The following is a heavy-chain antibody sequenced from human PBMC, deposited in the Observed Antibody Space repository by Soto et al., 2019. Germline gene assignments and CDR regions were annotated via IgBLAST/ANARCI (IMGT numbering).Heavy chain of an antibody. CDR3: ADLALPSQEADADFWGGSGSDYYYMDV. CDR1: GFAFSNCA. D-gene: IGHD3-3*01. Sequence: GGSLRLSCAASGFAFSNCAMSWVRQAPGKGLEWVSGISAGGGRTHYADSVKGRFTISRDNSRNTLYMQMNSLRVEDTAVYYCADLALPSQEADADFWGGSGSDYYYMDVWGKGTTVTVSS. J-gene: IGHJ6*03. V-gene: IGHV3-23*01. CDR2: ISAGGGRT.